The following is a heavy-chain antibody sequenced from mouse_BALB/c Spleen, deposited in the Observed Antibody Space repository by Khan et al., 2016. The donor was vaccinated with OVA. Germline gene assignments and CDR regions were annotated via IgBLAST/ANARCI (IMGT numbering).Heavy chain of an antibody. Sequence: VQLQQSGAELVRPGALVKLSCKASGFNITDYYIHWVKQRPEQGLEWIGWIDPENGNTIYDAKFQGKASITADTSSNTAYLQLSSLTSEDPAVYSCARRAYEAIDYWGQGTSVTVSS. D-gene: IGHD2-3*01. CDR2: IDPENGNT. J-gene: IGHJ4*01. CDR1: GFNITDYY. V-gene: IGHV14-1*02. CDR3: ARRAYEAIDY.